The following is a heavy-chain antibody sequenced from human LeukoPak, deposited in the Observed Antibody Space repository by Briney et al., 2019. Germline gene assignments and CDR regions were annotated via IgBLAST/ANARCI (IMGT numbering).Heavy chain of an antibody. CDR2: ISGSGGST. J-gene: IGHJ6*02. V-gene: IGHV3-23*01. CDR1: GFTFSSYA. CDR3: AKQYCSSTSCGGDV. Sequence: HPGGSLRLSCAASGFTFSSYAMSWVRQAPGKGLEWVSAISGSGGSTYYADSVKGRFTISRDNSKNTLYLQMNSLRAEDTAVYYCAKQYCSSTSCGGDVWGQGTTVTVSS. D-gene: IGHD2-2*01.